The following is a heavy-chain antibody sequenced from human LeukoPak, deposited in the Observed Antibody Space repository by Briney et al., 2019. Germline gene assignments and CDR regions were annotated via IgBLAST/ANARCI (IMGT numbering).Heavy chain of an antibody. J-gene: IGHJ4*03. CDR1: GYTFTSYY. CDR3: ARDPSYGYFDY. Sequence: ASVKVSCKASGYTFTSYYLHWVRQAPGQGLEWMGIINPSSVSTNYAQKFQGRVTMTRDTSTTTVYMELSSLRSDDTAVYYCARDPSYGYFDYWGQGTLVTVSS. CDR2: INPSSVST. V-gene: IGHV1-46*01. D-gene: IGHD5-18*01.